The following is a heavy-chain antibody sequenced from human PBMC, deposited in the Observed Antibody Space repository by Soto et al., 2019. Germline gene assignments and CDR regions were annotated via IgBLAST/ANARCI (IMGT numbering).Heavy chain of an antibody. CDR3: AALRNTMVRGVSGWFDP. J-gene: IGHJ5*02. Sequence: SETLSLTCTVSGGSISSSSYYWGWIRQPPGKGLEWIGSIYYSGSTYYNPSLKSRVTISVDTSKNQFSLKLSSVTAADTAVYYCAALRNTMVRGVSGWFDPWGQGTLVTVSS. CDR2: IYYSGST. D-gene: IGHD3-10*01. CDR1: GGSISSSSYY. V-gene: IGHV4-39*01.